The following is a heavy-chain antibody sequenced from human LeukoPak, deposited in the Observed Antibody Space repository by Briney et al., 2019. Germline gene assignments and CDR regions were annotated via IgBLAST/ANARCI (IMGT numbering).Heavy chain of an antibody. CDR1: GGSFSGYH. CDR2: INHSGST. V-gene: IGHV4-34*01. Sequence: PSETLSLTCAVYGGSFSGYHWSWIRQPPGKGLEWIGEINHSGSTNYNPSLKSRVTISLHTSKNQFSLKLGSVTAADTAVYYCARPTELWGFDPWGQGTLVTVSS. CDR3: ARPTELWGFDP. J-gene: IGHJ5*02. D-gene: IGHD3-16*01.